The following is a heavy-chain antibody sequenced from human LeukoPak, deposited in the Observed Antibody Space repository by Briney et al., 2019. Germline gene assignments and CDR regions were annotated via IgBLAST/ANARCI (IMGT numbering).Heavy chain of an antibody. CDR3: AXGVVSYGMDV. V-gene: IGHV4-34*01. J-gene: IGHJ6*02. CDR2: INHSGST. CDR1: GGSFSGYY. Sequence: SETLSLTCAVYGGSFSGYYWSWIRQPPGKGLEWIGEINHSGSTNYNPSLKGRVTISVDTSKNQFSLKLSSVTAADTAVYYCAXGVVSYGMDVWGQGTTVTVSS. D-gene: IGHD2-15*01.